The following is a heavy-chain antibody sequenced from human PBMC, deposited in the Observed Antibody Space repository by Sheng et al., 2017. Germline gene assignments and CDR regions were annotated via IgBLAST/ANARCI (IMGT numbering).Heavy chain of an antibody. CDR3: ARASGWQHLIQVLFDY. CDR1: GFTFSNYW. D-gene: IGHD5-18*01. V-gene: IGHV3-7*01. CDR2: IKEDGSEK. Sequence: EVQLEESGGGLVQPGGSLRLSCAASGFTFSNYWMSWVRQAPGKGLEWVANIKEDGSEKHYVDSVKGRFTISRDNAKNSLYVQMNSLRDEDTAVYYCARASGWQHLIQVLFDYWGQGNAGHRLL. J-gene: IGHJ4*02.